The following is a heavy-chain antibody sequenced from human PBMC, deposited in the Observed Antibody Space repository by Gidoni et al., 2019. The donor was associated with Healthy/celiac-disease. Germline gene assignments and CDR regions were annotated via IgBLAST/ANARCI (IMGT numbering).Heavy chain of an antibody. J-gene: IGHJ4*02. Sequence: EVQLVEAGGGWVKPGGALRLACAASGCTFSNAWMSWVRQAPGKGLEWVGRIKSNTDGGTTDYAAPLKGRFPISRDDSKTTLYLQIISLKPEDTAVYSCTTDPDYVAYWGQGTLVTVSS. CDR2: IKSNTDGGTT. V-gene: IGHV3-15*01. CDR3: TTDPDYVAY. CDR1: GCTFSNAW.